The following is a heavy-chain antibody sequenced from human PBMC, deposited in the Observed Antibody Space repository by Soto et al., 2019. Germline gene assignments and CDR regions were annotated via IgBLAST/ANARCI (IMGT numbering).Heavy chain of an antibody. CDR3: AKVYMPYYDFWSGSPSNWFDP. CDR2: ISGSGGST. CDR1: GFTFSSYA. V-gene: IGHV3-23*01. D-gene: IGHD3-3*01. J-gene: IGHJ5*02. Sequence: GGSLRLSCAASGFTFSSYAMSWVRQAPGKGLEWVSAISGSGGSTYYADSVKGRFTISRGNSKNTLYLQMNSLRAEDTAVYYCAKVYMPYYDFWSGSPSNWFDPWGQGTLVTVSS.